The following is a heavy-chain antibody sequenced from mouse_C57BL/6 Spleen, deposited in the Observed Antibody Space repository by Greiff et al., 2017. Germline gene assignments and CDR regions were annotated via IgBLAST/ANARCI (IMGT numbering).Heavy chain of an antibody. V-gene: IGHV1-55*01. Sequence: VQLQQPGAELVKPGASVKMSCKASGYTFTSYWITWVKQRPGQGLEWIGDIYPGSGSTNYNEKFKGKATLTVDTSSSTAYMQLSSLTSEDSAVYYCARYYSNYRYAMDYWGQGTSVTVSS. CDR3: ARYYSNYRYAMDY. CDR1: GYTFTSYW. CDR2: IYPGSGST. D-gene: IGHD2-5*01. J-gene: IGHJ4*01.